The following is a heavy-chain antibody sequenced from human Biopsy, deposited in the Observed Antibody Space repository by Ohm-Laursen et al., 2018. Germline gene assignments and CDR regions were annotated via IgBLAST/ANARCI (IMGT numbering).Heavy chain of an antibody. V-gene: IGHV3-53*01. CDR2: FYAGGST. D-gene: IGHD4-17*01. CDR3: AKAGDYGDYWDH. Sequence: SLRLSCAASGFAASTSYISWVRQAPGKGLEWVSLFYAGGSTAYGDSVRGRFTISRDTSKNTVDLQMNSLRAEDTAVYYCAKAGDYGDYWDHWGQGTPVTVSS. J-gene: IGHJ4*02. CDR1: GFAASTSY.